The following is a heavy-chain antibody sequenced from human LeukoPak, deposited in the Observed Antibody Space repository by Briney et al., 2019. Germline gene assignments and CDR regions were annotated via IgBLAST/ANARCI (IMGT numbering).Heavy chain of an antibody. D-gene: IGHD2-21*02. CDR2: IYYSGST. V-gene: IGHV4-59*01. J-gene: IGHJ5*02. Sequence: SETLSLTCTVSGGSISSYYWSWIRQPPGKGLEWIGYIYYSGSTNYNPSLKSRVTISVDTSKNQFSLKLSSVTAADTAVYYCAREKCGGDCYSFDPWGQGAKVTVSS. CDR1: GGSISSYY. CDR3: AREKCGGDCYSFDP.